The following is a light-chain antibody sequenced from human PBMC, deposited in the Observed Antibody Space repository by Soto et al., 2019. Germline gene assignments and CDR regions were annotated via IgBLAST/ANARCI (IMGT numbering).Light chain of an antibody. CDR2: EVN. V-gene: IGLV2-8*01. Sequence: QSALTQPPSASGSPGQSVAISFTGTSSDVGGYNYVSWYQQHPGKAPKLMIYEVNKRPSGVPDRFSGSKSGNTASLTVSGLQAEDEADYYCSSYAGSSNVFGTGTKRTVI. CDR3: SSYAGSSNV. J-gene: IGLJ1*01. CDR1: SSDVGGYNY.